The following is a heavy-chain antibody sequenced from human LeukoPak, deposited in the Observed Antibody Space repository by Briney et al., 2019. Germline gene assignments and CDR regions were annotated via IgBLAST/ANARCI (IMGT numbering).Heavy chain of an antibody. CDR1: GYTFTSYG. D-gene: IGHD3-22*01. CDR3: ARDPKTVYYYDSSGYLDY. J-gene: IGHJ4*01. Sequence: ASVKVSCKAFGYTFTSYGISWVRQAPGQGLEWMGWISAYNGNTNYAQKLQGRVTMTTDTSTSTAYMELRSLRSDDTAVYYCARDPKTVYYYDSSGYLDYWGQEPWSPSPQ. CDR2: ISAYNGNT. V-gene: IGHV1-18*01.